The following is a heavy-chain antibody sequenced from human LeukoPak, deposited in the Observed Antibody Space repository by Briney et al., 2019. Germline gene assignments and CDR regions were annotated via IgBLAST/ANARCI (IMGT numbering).Heavy chain of an antibody. CDR3: ANQRILLAAVLAYYYTGREV. D-gene: IGHD2-15*01. CDR1: GFTFSSYG. Sequence: PGGSLRLSCAASGFTFSSYGMHWVRQAPGRGLEWVAVISYDGSNKYYADSVKGRFTISRDNSKNTLYLQMNSLRAEDTAVYYWANQRILLAAVLAYYYTGREVGGKGTRVTVS. CDR2: ISYDGSNK. J-gene: IGHJ6*04. V-gene: IGHV3-30*18.